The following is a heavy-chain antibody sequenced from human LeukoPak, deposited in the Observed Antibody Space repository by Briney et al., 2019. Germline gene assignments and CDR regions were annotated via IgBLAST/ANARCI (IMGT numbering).Heavy chain of an antibody. V-gene: IGHV4-4*07. J-gene: IGHJ4*02. CDR1: GDSMINHF. CDR2: VYTSGST. D-gene: IGHD5-24*01. Sequence: SETLSLTCTVSGDSMINHFWSWIREPAGKGLEWIGRVYTSGSTSYNPSLKSRVTMSIDASKHQLSLKLSSVTAADTAVYYCARDQGDGYNIYYFDYWGQGTLVTVSS. CDR3: ARDQGDGYNIYYFDY.